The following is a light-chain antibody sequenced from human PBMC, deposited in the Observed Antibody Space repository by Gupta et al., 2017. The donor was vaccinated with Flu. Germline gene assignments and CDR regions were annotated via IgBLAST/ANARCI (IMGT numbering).Light chain of an antibody. J-gene: IGKJ1*01. CDR1: QSIGNY. V-gene: IGKV1-39*01. Sequence: DIQVTQSPSSLSASVGDRVTITCRASQSIGNYLNWYQQMPERAPKLLIYAACTVQSGVPSRFSGSGYGTDFTLTISRRQPEDFGNYWCQHRHLSPWTFGQGTXVEIK. CDR3: QHRHLSPWT. CDR2: AAC.